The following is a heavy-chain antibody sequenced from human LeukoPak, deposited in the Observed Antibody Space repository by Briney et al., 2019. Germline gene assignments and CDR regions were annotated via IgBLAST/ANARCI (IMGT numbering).Heavy chain of an antibody. D-gene: IGHD3-9*01. CDR3: ARDRSKYYDILPAVRDWFDP. CDR1: GYTFTSYG. Sequence: ASVKVSCKASGYTFTSYGISWARQAPGQGLEWMGWISAYNGNTNYAQKLQGRVTMTTDTSTSTAYMELRSLRSDDTAVYYCARDRSKYYDILPAVRDWFDPWGQGTLVTVSS. CDR2: ISAYNGNT. J-gene: IGHJ5*02. V-gene: IGHV1-18*01.